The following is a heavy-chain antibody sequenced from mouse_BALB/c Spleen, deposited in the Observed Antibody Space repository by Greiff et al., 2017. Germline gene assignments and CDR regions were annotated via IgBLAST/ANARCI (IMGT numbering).Heavy chain of an antibody. D-gene: IGHD2-1*01. V-gene: IGHV2-5-1*01. J-gene: IGHJ4*01. CDR2: IWRGGST. CDR3: ALVYYGNYDAMDY. Sequence: LQESGPSLVQPSQSLSITCTVSGFSLTSYGVHWVRQSPGKGLEWLGVIWRGGSTDYNAAFMSRLSITKDNSKSQVFFKMNSLQADDTAIYYCALVYYGNYDAMDYWGQGTSVTVSS. CDR1: GFSLTSYG.